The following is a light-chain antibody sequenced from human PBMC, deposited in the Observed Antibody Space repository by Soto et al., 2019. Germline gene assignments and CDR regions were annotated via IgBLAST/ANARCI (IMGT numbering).Light chain of an antibody. CDR1: SSDVGGYNY. CDR2: DVS. Sequence: QSVLTQPASVSGSPGQSITISCTGTSSDVGGYNYVSWYQQHPGKAPKLMIYDVSNRPSGVSNRFSGSKSGNTASLTISGLQAEDGADYYCTSYTSSSTYVFGTGTKV. V-gene: IGLV2-14*01. CDR3: TSYTSSSTYV. J-gene: IGLJ1*01.